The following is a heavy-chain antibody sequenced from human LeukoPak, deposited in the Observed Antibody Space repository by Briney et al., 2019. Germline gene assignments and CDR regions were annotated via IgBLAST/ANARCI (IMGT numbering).Heavy chain of an antibody. V-gene: IGHV4-34*01. Sequence: SETLSLTCAVYGGSFCGYYWSWIRQPPGTGLEGFGEINHSGRTHYKQSLKSRVTILVDTSKNQFSLWLSSGPGADTAVYYCARGKPPPIVGGVGYYFDFWGRGTVDTVSS. D-gene: IGHD1-26*01. J-gene: IGHJ4*02. CDR3: ARGKPPPIVGGVGYYFDF. CDR2: INHSGRT. CDR1: GGSFCGYY.